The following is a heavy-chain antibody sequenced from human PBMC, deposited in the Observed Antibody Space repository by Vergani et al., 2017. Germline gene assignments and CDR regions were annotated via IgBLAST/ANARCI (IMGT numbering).Heavy chain of an antibody. CDR2: ISSSSSYI. D-gene: IGHD3-10*01. V-gene: IGHV3-21*01. Sequence: EVQLVESGGGLVKPGGSLRLSCAASGFTFSSYSMTWVRQAPGKGLEWVSSISSSSSYIYYADSVKGRFTISRDNAKNALYLQMNSLRAEDTAVYYCARGPRGGRGLDYWGQGTLVTVSS. CDR1: GFTFSSYS. J-gene: IGHJ4*02. CDR3: ARGPRGGRGLDY.